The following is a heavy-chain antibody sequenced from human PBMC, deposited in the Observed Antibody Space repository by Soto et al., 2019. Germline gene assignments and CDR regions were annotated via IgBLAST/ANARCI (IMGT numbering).Heavy chain of an antibody. J-gene: IGHJ5*02. Sequence: GGSLRLSCAASGFTFRSHRIHWVRQAPGKGLEWVSRIDTDGGGTSYADSVKGRFTISTDNAENTVYLQMNGLRVEDTAVYYCATVFGPWGQGTLVTVSS. CDR2: IDTDGGGT. V-gene: IGHV3-74*01. CDR3: ATVFGP. CDR1: GFTFRSHR.